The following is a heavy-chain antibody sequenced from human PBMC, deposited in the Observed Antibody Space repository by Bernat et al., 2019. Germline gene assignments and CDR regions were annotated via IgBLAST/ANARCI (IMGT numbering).Heavy chain of an antibody. CDR3: ARGGGVYSGYDYSNWYFDL. CDR2: IYYSGST. J-gene: IGHJ2*01. V-gene: IGHV4-59*12. D-gene: IGHD5-12*01. CDR1: GGSISSYY. Sequence: QVQLQESGPGLVKPSETLSLTCTVSGGSISSYYWSWIRQPPGKGLEWIGYIYYSGSTNYNPSLKSRVTISVDTSKNQFSLKLSSVTAADTAVYYCARGGGVYSGYDYSNWYFDLWGRGTLVTVSS.